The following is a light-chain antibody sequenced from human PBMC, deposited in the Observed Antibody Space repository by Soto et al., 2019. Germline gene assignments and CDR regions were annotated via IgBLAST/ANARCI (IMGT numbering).Light chain of an antibody. CDR3: QSFDSSLSGSVV. Sequence: QAVGTQPPSVSGAPGQRVTISCTGSSSNIGAGYDVHWYQQLPGTAPKLLIYDNINRPSGVPDRFSGSKSGTSASLAITGLQAEDEADDYCQSFDSSLSGSVVFGGGTKLTVL. CDR1: SSNIGAGYD. V-gene: IGLV1-40*01. CDR2: DNI. J-gene: IGLJ2*01.